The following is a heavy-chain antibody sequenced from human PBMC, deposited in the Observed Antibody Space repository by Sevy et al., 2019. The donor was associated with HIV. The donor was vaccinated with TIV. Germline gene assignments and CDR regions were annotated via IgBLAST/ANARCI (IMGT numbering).Heavy chain of an antibody. D-gene: IGHD3-16*01. J-gene: IGHJ4*02. CDR1: GFSFSSYW. V-gene: IGHV3-74*01. CDR2: TNSDGSDT. Sequence: GGSLRLSCAASGFSFSSYWMHWVRQAPGKGLVWVSRTNSDGSDTTYADSVKGRFTISRDNAKNTLFLQMNSLRAEDTAVYYCVRSLFGGAFDYWGQGTLVTVSS. CDR3: VRSLFGGAFDY.